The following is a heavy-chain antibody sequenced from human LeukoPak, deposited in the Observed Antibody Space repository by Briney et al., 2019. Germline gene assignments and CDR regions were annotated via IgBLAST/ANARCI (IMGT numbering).Heavy chain of an antibody. V-gene: IGHV4-59*12. D-gene: IGHD2-15*01. J-gene: IGHJ5*02. CDR2: IYYSGST. CDR3: ARVRVRGGVTWFDP. CDR1: GGSISSYY. Sequence: SSETLSLTCTVSGGSISSYYWSWIRQPPGKGLEWIGYIYYSGSTNYNPSLKSRVTISVDTSKNQFSLRLSSVTAADTAVYYCARVRVRGGVTWFDPWGQGTLVTVSS.